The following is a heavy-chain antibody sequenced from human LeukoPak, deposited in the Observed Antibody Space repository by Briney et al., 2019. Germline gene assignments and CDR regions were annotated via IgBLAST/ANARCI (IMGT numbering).Heavy chain of an antibody. CDR3: ARDTPGYYDSSGYYYYFDS. CDR1: GGSISSGSYY. D-gene: IGHD3-22*01. J-gene: IGHJ4*02. CDR2: IYTSGST. V-gene: IGHV4-61*02. Sequence: SETLSLTCTVSGGSISSGSYYWSWIRQPAGKGLEWIGRIYTSGSTNYNPSLKSRVTISVDTSKNQFSLKLSSVTAADTAVYYCARDTPGYYDSSGYYYYFDSWGQGTLVTVSS.